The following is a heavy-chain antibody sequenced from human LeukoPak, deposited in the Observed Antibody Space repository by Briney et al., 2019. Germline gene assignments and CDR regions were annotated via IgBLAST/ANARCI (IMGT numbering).Heavy chain of an antibody. D-gene: IGHD6-6*01. Sequence: GGSLRLSCAASGFTFSSYSVNWVRQAPGKGLEWVSYISSSSSTIYYADSVKGRFTISRDNAKNSLYLQMNSLGAEDTAVYYCARSGYSSSSGYYYSYMDVWGKGTTVTVSS. CDR2: ISSSSSTI. CDR3: ARSGYSSSSGYYYSYMDV. J-gene: IGHJ6*03. V-gene: IGHV3-48*04. CDR1: GFTFSSYS.